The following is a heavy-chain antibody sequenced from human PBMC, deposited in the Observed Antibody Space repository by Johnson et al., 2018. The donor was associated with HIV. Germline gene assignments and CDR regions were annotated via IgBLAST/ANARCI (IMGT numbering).Heavy chain of an antibody. CDR2: ISWNSGSI. Sequence: HVQLVESGGGLVKPGGSLRLSCAVSGLSVNRDFMTWVRQAPGKGLDWVSGISWNSGSIGYVDSVKGRFTISRDIAKKSLFLRLSSLRAEDTAVYYCARDIGSSWSSTHLLAFDIWGQGTMVTVSS. J-gene: IGHJ3*02. CDR1: GLSVNRDF. CDR3: ARDIGSSWSSTHLLAFDI. V-gene: IGHV3-11*01. D-gene: IGHD6-13*01.